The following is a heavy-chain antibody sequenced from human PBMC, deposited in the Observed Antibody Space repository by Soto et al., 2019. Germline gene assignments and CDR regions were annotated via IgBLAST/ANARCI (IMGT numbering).Heavy chain of an antibody. CDR2: IWYDGSNK. Sequence: GGSLRLSCAASGFTFSSYVMHWVRQAPGKGLEWVAVIWYDGSNKYCADSVKGRFTISRDNSKNTLYLQMNSLRAEDTAVYYCAREASGALGPSYNWFDPWGQGTQVTVSS. V-gene: IGHV3-33*01. CDR1: GFTFSSYV. D-gene: IGHD1-26*01. J-gene: IGHJ5*02. CDR3: AREASGALGPSYNWFDP.